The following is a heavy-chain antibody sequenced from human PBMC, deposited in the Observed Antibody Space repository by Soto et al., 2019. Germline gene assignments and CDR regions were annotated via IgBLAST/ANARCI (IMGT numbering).Heavy chain of an antibody. V-gene: IGHV3-53*01. CDR3: VRPLPSGRNYGLDV. J-gene: IGHJ6*02. Sequence: GILKISCAASGLTVSNAYMAWVRQAPGMGLEWVSVIYDNGTTYYADSVKGRFTISRDTSTNTLSLQMDSLRAEDTAVYYCVRPLPSGRNYGLDVWGQGTTVTV. CDR1: GLTVSNAY. CDR2: IYDNGTT. D-gene: IGHD3-10*01.